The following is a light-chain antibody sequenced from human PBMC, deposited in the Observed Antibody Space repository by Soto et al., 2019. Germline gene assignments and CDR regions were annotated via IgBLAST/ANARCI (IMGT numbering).Light chain of an antibody. V-gene: IGLV2-8*01. J-gene: IGLJ1*01. CDR2: DVI. CDR1: SSDVGAYNY. CDR3: CSYTTNSTYV. Sequence: QSALTQPPSASGSPGQTVAISCTGTSSDVGAYNYVSWYQQHPGKAPKLMIYDVIERPSGVPARFSGSKSGNTASLTVSGLQPDDEADYYCCSYTTNSTYVFGTGTKLTVL.